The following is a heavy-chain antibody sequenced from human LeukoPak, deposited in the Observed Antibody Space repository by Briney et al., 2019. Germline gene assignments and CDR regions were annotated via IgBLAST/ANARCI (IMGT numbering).Heavy chain of an antibody. CDR3: ARRSPSADAFDI. CDR2: LNTKTGTP. CDR1: GYTFNRNA. J-gene: IGHJ3*02. Sequence: ASVKVSCKASGYTFNRNALDWVRQPPGQGLEWMGWLNTKTGTPTYAPGFTGWFVSSFHISITTAYLQITNLKAEDTAFYYCARRSPSADAFDIWGQGTM. V-gene: IGHV7-4-1*02.